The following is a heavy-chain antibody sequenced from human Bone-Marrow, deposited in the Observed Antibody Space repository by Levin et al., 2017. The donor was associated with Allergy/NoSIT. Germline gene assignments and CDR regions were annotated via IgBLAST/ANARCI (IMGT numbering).Heavy chain of an antibody. D-gene: IGHD6-19*01. CDR2: ISGSGSST. Sequence: LSLTCAASGFTFNSYALSWDRQAPGKGLEWVSAISGSGSSTYYADSVKGRFTISRDNSKTTLYLQMNSLRAEDTAVYYCAKGAGWVAGAVALIWGQGTLVTVSS. J-gene: IGHJ4*02. CDR1: GFTFNSYA. V-gene: IGHV3-23*01. CDR3: AKGAGWVAGAVALI.